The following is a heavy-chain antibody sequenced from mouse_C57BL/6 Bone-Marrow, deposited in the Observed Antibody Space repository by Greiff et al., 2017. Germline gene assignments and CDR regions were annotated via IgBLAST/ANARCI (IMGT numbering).Heavy chain of an antibody. CDR2: IHPNSGST. Sequence: VQLQQPGAELVKPGASVKLSCKASGYTFTSYWMHWVKQRPGQGLEWIGMIHPNSGSTNYNEKFKSKATLTVDKSSSTAYMQLSSLTSEDSAVYYCARSHYCGSSYGFAYWGQGTLVTVSA. D-gene: IGHD1-1*01. J-gene: IGHJ3*01. CDR1: GYTFTSYW. V-gene: IGHV1-64*01. CDR3: ARSHYCGSSYGFAY.